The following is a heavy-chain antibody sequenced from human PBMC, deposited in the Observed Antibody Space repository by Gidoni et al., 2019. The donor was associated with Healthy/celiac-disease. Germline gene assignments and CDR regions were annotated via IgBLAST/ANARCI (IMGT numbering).Heavy chain of an antibody. CDR2: IDPSDSYT. J-gene: IGHJ6*02. CDR3: ARHGGKRISSSVYYYGMDV. V-gene: IGHV5-10-1*03. CDR1: GYSFTCSW. D-gene: IGHD6-6*01. Sequence: EVQLVQSGAEVEKPGESLRISCTGSGYSFTCSWFSWVRQMPGKGLEWMGRIDPSDSYTNYGPSFQGHVTISADKSISTAYLQWSSLKASDTAMYYCARHGGKRISSSVYYYGMDVWGQGTTVTVSS.